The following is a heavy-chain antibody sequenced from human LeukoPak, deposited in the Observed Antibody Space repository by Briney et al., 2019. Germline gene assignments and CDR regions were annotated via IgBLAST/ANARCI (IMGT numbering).Heavy chain of an antibody. V-gene: IGHV1-69*05. D-gene: IGHD1-1*01. CDR3: ARALDWNRHNMDV. CDR1: GGTFSSYA. CDR2: IIPIFGTA. J-gene: IGHJ6*03. Sequence: VASVKVSCKASGGTFSSYAISWVRQAPGQGLEWMGRIIPIFGTANYAQKFQGRVTITTDESTSTAYMELSSLRSEDTAVYYCARALDWNRHNMDVWGKGTTVTVSS.